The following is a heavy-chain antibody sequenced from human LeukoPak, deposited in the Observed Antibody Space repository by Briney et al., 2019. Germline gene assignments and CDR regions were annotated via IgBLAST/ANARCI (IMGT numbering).Heavy chain of an antibody. CDR2: FHQSVST. CDR1: GDSISSDKW. J-gene: IGHJ4*02. D-gene: IGHD6-19*01. Sequence: KSSETLSLTCAVSGDSISSDKWWSWVRPPPGKGLEYIGEFHQSVSTNYNPSLKSRLTISVDKSKNQFSLKLSSVTAADTAVYYCACHSGWSGPSEWGQGTLVTVSS. CDR3: ACHSGWSGPSE. V-gene: IGHV4-4*02.